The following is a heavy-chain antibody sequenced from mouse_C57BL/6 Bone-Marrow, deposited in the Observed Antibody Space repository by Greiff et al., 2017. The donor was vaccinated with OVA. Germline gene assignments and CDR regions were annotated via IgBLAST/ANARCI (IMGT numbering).Heavy chain of an antibody. CDR2: IRLKSDNYAT. J-gene: IGHJ1*03. CDR1: GFTFSNYW. Sequence: EVHLVESGGGLVQPGGSMKLSCVASGFTFSNYWMNWVRQSPEKGLEWVAQIRLKSDNYATHYAESVKGRFTISRDDSKSSVYLQMNNLRAEDTGIYYGTEGFGRSYIYWYFDVWGTGTTVTVSS. D-gene: IGHD1-1*01. CDR3: TEGFGRSYIYWYFDV. V-gene: IGHV6-3*01.